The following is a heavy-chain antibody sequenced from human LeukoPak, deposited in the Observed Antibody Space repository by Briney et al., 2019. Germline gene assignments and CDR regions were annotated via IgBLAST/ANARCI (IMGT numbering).Heavy chain of an antibody. CDR1: GGTFSSYT. CDR3: ASRSGYDNQFDY. J-gene: IGHJ4*02. V-gene: IGHV1-69*02. D-gene: IGHD5-12*01. CDR2: IIPNLGIA. Sequence: SVKVSCKASGGTFSSYTISWVRQAPGQGLEWMGRIIPNLGIANYAQKFQGRVTITADKSTSTAYMELSSLRSEDTAVYYCASRSGYDNQFDYWGQGTLVTVSS.